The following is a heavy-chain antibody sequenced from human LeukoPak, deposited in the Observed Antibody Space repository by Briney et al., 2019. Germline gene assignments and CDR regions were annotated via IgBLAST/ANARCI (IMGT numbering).Heavy chain of an antibody. D-gene: IGHD2-2*02. V-gene: IGHV1-18*01. CDR1: GYAFTSYG. CDR2: ITTYNGNT. Sequence: APVKVSCKASGYAFTSYGIIWVRQAPGQGLEWMGWITTYNGNTNYARKFQDRVTVTTDTSTSTAYMELRSLRSDDTAVYFCARGGLAFCSTTTCYSSFDYWGQGTLVTVSS. J-gene: IGHJ4*02. CDR3: ARGGLAFCSTTTCYSSFDY.